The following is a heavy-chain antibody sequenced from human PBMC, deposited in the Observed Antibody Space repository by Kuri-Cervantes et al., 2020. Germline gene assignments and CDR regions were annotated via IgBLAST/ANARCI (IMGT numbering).Heavy chain of an antibody. J-gene: IGHJ4*02. Sequence: ASVKVSCKASGYTFTTYGISWVRQATGQGLEWMGWMNPNSGNTGYAQKFQGRVTMTRNTSISTAYMELSSLRSEDTAVYYCARGRKDFDWLLPSGYYFDYWGQGTLVTVSS. V-gene: IGHV1-8*02. CDR2: MNPNSGNT. CDR3: ARGRKDFDWLLPSGYYFDY. CDR1: GYTFTTYG. D-gene: IGHD3-9*01.